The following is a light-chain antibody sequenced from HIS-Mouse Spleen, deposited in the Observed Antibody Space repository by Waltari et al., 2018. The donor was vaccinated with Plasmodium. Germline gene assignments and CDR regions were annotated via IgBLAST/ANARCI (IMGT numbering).Light chain of an antibody. CDR1: QSVSSSY. V-gene: IGKV3-20*01. J-gene: IGKJ1*01. CDR3: QQYGSSRPWT. Sequence: EIVLTQSPGTLSLSPGERATLSCRASQSVSSSYLAWYQQKPGPAPRLLIYGASSRATGIPDRFSGSGSGTDFTLTISRLEPEDFAVYYCQQYGSSRPWTFGQGTKVEIK. CDR2: GAS.